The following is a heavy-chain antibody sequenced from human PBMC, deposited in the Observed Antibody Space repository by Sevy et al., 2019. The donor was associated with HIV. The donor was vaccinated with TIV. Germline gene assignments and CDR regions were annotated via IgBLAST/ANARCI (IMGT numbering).Heavy chain of an antibody. CDR2: ISYDGSNK. CDR3: AKDRSRYYESSGYSAY. Sequence: GGSLRLSCAASGFTFRIYGMHWVRQAPGKGLEWVAVISYDGSNKYYADSVKGRFTISRDNSKNTLYLQMNSLRAEDTAVYYCAKDRSRYYESSGYSAYWGQGTLVTVSS. D-gene: IGHD3-22*01. V-gene: IGHV3-30*18. J-gene: IGHJ4*02. CDR1: GFTFRIYG.